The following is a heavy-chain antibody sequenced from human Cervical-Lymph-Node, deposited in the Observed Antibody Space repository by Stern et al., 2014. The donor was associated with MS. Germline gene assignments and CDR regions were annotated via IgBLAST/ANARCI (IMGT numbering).Heavy chain of an antibody. J-gene: IGHJ4*02. CDR2: ISYDVKHK. V-gene: IGHV3-30*03. Sequence: VQLVQSGGAVVQPGRSLRLSCAASGFTFSGYGMHWVRQAPGKGLEWVTVISYDVKHKYYAASVKGRFTISRDNSKNTLHLQMNSVTPDDTAIYYCARDYEDTSMLFDHWGQGTLVTVSS. D-gene: IGHD2-8*01. CDR3: ARDYEDTSMLFDH. CDR1: GFTFSGYG.